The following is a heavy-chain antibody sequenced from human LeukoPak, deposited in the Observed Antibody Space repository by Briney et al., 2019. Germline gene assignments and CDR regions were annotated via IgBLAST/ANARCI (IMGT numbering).Heavy chain of an antibody. CDR2: ISWNSGSI. D-gene: IGHD6-19*01. CDR3: AKEARSSGFDY. V-gene: IGHV3-9*01. CDR1: GFTFDDYA. J-gene: IGHJ4*02. Sequence: GRSLRLSCAASGFTFDDYAMHWVRQAPGKGLEWVSGISWNSGSIGYADSVKGRLTISRDNAKNSLYLQMNSLRAEDTALYYCAKEARSSGFDYWGQGTLVTVSS.